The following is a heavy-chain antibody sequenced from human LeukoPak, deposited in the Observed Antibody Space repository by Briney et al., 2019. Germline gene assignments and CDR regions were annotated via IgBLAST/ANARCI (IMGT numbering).Heavy chain of an antibody. J-gene: IGHJ2*01. D-gene: IGHD4-11*01. CDR1: GGSISSYY. V-gene: IGHV4-59*01. Sequence: SETLSLTCTVSGGSISSYYWSWIRQPPGKGLEWIGYIYYSGSTNYNPSLKSRVTISVDTSKNQFSLKLSSVTAADTAVYYCAREAVPTWLGPGWYFDLWGRGTLVTVSS. CDR3: AREAVPTWLGPGWYFDL. CDR2: IYYSGST.